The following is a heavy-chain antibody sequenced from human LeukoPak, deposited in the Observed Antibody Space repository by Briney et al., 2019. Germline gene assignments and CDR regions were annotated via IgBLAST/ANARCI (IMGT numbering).Heavy chain of an antibody. CDR1: GGSISGSSYY. Sequence: SETLSLTCTVSGGSISGSSYYWGWIRQPPGKGLEWIGSIYYSGRIYYNPSLKSRVTISLDTPKNQFSLKLSSVTAADTAVYHCARDVGWVLLFDYWGQGTLVTVSS. V-gene: IGHV4-39*07. D-gene: IGHD6-19*01. CDR2: IYYSGRI. CDR3: ARDVGWVLLFDY. J-gene: IGHJ4*02.